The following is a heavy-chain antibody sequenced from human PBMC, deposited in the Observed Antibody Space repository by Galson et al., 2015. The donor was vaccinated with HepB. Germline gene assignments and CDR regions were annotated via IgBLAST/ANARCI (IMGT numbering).Heavy chain of an antibody. D-gene: IGHD3-10*01. CDR1: GFTFSSYW. CDR2: IKQDGSEK. CDR3: AREGRWFGELLIY. J-gene: IGHJ4*02. V-gene: IGHV3-7*03. Sequence: LRLSCAASGFTFSSYWMSWVRQAPGKGLEWVANIKQDGSEKYYVDSVKGRFTISRDNAKNSLYLQMNSLRAEDTAVYYCAREGRWFGELLIYWGQGTLVTVSS.